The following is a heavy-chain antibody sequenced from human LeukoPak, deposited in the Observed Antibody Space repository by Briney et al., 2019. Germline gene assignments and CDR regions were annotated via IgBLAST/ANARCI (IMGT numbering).Heavy chain of an antibody. CDR1: GGSISSAGFY. CDR3: ARGPPYCDF. Sequence: SETLSLTCTVSGGSISSAGFYWSWVREHPGKGLEWFGYISYSGSTHYTPSLKTRVSVSLDTSKSQFSLKLPSVTAAATAVYFCARGPPYCDFWGQGTLVTVSS. V-gene: IGHV4-31*03. J-gene: IGHJ4*02. CDR2: ISYSGST.